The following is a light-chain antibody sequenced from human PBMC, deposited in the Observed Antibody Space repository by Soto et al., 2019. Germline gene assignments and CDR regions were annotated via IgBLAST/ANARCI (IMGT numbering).Light chain of an antibody. CDR1: QSVRNNY. V-gene: IGKV3-20*01. CDR2: DAS. J-gene: IGKJ1*01. CDR3: QQYGSSLPRT. Sequence: IVLTQSPGTLSLSPGERATLSCRASQSVRNNYLAWYQQKPGQAPRLLIYDASSRATDIPDRFGGSGSGTDFTLTSIRLEPEDFAVYVCQQYGSSLPRTFGQGTKVETK.